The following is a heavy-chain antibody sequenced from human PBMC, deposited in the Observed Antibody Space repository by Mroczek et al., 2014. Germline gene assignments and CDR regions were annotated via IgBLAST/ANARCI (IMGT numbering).Heavy chain of an antibody. Sequence: SGAEVKKPGASVKVSCKASGYTFTSYGISWVRQAPGQGLEWMGWISAYNGNTNYAQKLQGRVTMTTDTSTSTAYMELRSLRSDDTAVYYCARSTQAPSYYDILTGYYDYWGQGTLVTVSS. CDR1: GYTFTSYG. CDR3: ARSTQAPSYYDILTGYYDY. D-gene: IGHD3-9*01. J-gene: IGHJ4*02. V-gene: IGHV1-18*01. CDR2: ISAYNGNT.